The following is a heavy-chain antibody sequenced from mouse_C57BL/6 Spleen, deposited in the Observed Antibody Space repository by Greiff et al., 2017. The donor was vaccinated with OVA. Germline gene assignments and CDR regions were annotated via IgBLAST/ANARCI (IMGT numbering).Heavy chain of an antibody. J-gene: IGHJ2*01. D-gene: IGHD2-4*01. CDR1: GYTFTSYW. CDR3: ARYDYETYYFDY. Sequence: VQLQQPGAELVKPGASVKMSCKASGYTFTSYWITWVKQRPGQGLEWIGDIYPGSGSTNYNEKFKSKATLTVDTSSSTAYMQLSSLTSEDSAVYYCARYDYETYYFDYWGQGTTLTVSS. CDR2: IYPGSGST. V-gene: IGHV1-55*01.